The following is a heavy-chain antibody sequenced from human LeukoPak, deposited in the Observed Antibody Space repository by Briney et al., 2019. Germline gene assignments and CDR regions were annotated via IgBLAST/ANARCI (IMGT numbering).Heavy chain of an antibody. CDR1: GFTFTSYW. CDR3: ARDLYGSGSYDY. Sequence: GGSLRLSCAASGFTFTSYWMTWVRQVPGKGLEWVANIKQDGSEKYYVDSVKGRFTISRDNAKNSLYLQMNSLRAEDTAVYYCARDLYGSGSYDYWGQGTLVTVSS. J-gene: IGHJ4*02. CDR2: IKQDGSEK. D-gene: IGHD3-10*01. V-gene: IGHV3-7*04.